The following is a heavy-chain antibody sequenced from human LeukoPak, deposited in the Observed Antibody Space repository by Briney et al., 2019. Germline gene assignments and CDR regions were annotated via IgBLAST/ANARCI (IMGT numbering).Heavy chain of an antibody. V-gene: IGHV3-48*03. CDR2: ISSIDSTI. Sequence: VGTLRLSAAASGFTFSSYEMDWLRHGPGNGLMWVSYISSIDSTIYYEDSVKGRFTISRDNAKNSLYLQMSSLRAEDTADYYCARDSSGWYGVSQCFGYWGQGTLVTVSS. CDR1: GFTFSSYE. CDR3: ARDSSGWYGVSQCFGY. J-gene: IGHJ4*02. D-gene: IGHD6-19*01.